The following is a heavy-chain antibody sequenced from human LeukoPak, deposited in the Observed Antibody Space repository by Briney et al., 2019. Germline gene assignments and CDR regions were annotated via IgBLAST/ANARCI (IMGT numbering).Heavy chain of an antibody. V-gene: IGHV1-18*01. CDR1: GYTFTSYG. Sequence: EASVKVSCKASGYTFTSYGISWVRQAPGQGLEWMGWISAYNGNTNYAQKLQGRVTMTTDTSTSTAYMELRSLRSDDTAVYYCARVGISMSYYYMDVWGKGTTVTISS. D-gene: IGHD3-10*02. CDR2: ISAYNGNT. J-gene: IGHJ6*03. CDR3: ARVGISMSYYYMDV.